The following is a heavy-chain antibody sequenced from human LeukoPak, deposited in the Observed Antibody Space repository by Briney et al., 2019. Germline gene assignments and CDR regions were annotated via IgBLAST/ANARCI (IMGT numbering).Heavy chain of an antibody. CDR1: GGSISSYY. Sequence: SETLSLTCTVSGGSISSYYWSWIRQPPGKGLEWIGYIYYSGSTNYNPSLKSRVTISVDTSKSQFSLKLSSVTAADTAVYYCARAGQYGSGSYYSIYYGMDVWGKGTTVTVSS. D-gene: IGHD3-10*01. CDR3: ARAGQYGSGSYYSIYYGMDV. V-gene: IGHV4-59*01. CDR2: IYYSGST. J-gene: IGHJ6*04.